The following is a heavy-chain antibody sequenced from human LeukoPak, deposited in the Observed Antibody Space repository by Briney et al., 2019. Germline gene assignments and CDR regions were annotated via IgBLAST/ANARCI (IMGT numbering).Heavy chain of an antibody. CDR1: GFTFTSYA. J-gene: IGHJ4*02. D-gene: IGHD6-13*01. CDR3: AKGRGYSSSSYIDY. Sequence: GGSLRLSCAASGFTFTSYAMSWVRQAPGKGLEWVSAISGSGGSTYYADSVKGRFTISRDNSKNTLYLQMNSLRAEDTALYYCAKGRGYSSSSYIDYWAQGTLVTVSS. CDR2: ISGSGGST. V-gene: IGHV3-23*01.